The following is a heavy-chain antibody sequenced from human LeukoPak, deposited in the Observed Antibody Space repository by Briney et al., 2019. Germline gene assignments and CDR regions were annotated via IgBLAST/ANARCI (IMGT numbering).Heavy chain of an antibody. J-gene: IGHJ4*02. Sequence: SSETLSLTCTVSGGSISSYYWSWIRQPPGKGLEWIGSIYYSGSTYYNPSLKSRVTISVDTSKNQFSLKLSSVTAADTAVYYCARLAVAGTYWGQGTLVTVSS. CDR1: GGSISSYY. D-gene: IGHD6-19*01. V-gene: IGHV4-39*01. CDR2: IYYSGST. CDR3: ARLAVAGTY.